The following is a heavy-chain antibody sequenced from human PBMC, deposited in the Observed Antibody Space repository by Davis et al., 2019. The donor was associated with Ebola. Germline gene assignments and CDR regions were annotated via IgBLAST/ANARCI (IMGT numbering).Heavy chain of an antibody. CDR3: ARGGQQFSFFDH. J-gene: IGHJ4*02. Sequence: PGGSLRLSCEVSGFSSSGYWMSWVRQAPGKGLEWVASIKKDGNEKYYVDSVKGRFTISRDNAKNSLFLQMNSLRAEDTAVYYCARGGQQFSFFDHWGQGTLVTVTS. V-gene: IGHV3-7*01. CDR2: IKKDGNEK. CDR1: GFSSSGYW. D-gene: IGHD5-24*01.